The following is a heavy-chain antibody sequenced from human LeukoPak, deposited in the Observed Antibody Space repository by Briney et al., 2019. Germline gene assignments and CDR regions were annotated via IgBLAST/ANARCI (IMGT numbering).Heavy chain of an antibody. Sequence: ASVKVSCKASGYTFTSYDINWVRQATGQGLEWMGWMNPNSGNTGYAQKFQGRVTMTRSTSISTAYMELSSLRSEDTAVYYCARETGLLRYFDWTHYYGMDVWGQGTTVTVSS. J-gene: IGHJ6*02. V-gene: IGHV1-8*01. CDR2: MNPNSGNT. D-gene: IGHD3-9*01. CDR3: ARETGLLRYFDWTHYYGMDV. CDR1: GYTFTSYD.